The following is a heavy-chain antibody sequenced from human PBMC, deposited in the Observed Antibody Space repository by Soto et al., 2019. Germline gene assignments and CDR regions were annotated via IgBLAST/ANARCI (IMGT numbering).Heavy chain of an antibody. J-gene: IGHJ4*02. CDR3: ERGGSGYVWVNEF. CDR2: IIPIVDTA. CDR1: GGIFSSYA. Sequence: QEQLVQSGAEVKKPGSSVKVSCKASGGIFSSYAISWVRQAPGQGLEWMGGIIPIVDTANYAQKFQGRVTITADESTNTAYLDLSSLKSEDTAIYYCERGGSGYVWVNEFWGQGTLVTVAS. D-gene: IGHD3-22*01. V-gene: IGHV1-69*01.